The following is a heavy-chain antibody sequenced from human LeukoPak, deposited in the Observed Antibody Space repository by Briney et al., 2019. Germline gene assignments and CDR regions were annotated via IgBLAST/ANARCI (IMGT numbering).Heavy chain of an antibody. Sequence: SETLSLTCAVYGGSFSGYYWSWIRQPPGKGLEWIGEINHSGSTNYNPSLKSRVTISVDTSKNQFSLKLSSVTAADTAVYYCARPHVIGGSGSYDYWFDPWGQGTLVTVSS. CDR3: ARPHVIGGSGSYDYWFDP. D-gene: IGHD3-10*01. J-gene: IGHJ5*02. CDR2: INHSGST. V-gene: IGHV4-34*01. CDR1: GGSFSGYY.